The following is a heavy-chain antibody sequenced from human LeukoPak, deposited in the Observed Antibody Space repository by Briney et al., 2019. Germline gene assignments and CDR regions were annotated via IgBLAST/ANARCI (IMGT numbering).Heavy chain of an antibody. CDR1: GFTFSDYY. V-gene: IGHV3-11*06. Sequence: PGGSLRLSCAASGFTFSDYYMSWIRQAPGKGLEWVSYISSSSSYTNYADSVKGRFTISRDNAKNTLYLQMNSLRPEDTAVYFCARASRWLAFDNWGQGTLVTVSS. J-gene: IGHJ4*02. CDR2: ISSSSSYT. CDR3: ARASRWLAFDN. D-gene: IGHD6-19*01.